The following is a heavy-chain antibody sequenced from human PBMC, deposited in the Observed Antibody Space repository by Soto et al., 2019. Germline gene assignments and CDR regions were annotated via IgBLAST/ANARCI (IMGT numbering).Heavy chain of an antibody. CDR1: GGSISSSSYY. CDR2: IYYSGST. V-gene: IGHV4-39*01. Sequence: QLQLQESGPGLVKPSETLSLTCTVSGGSISSSSYYWGWIRQPPGKGLEWIGSIYYSGSTYYNPSLKSRVTISVDTSKNQFSLKLSSVTAADTAVYYCLVYSSYDDAFDIWGQGTMVTVSS. D-gene: IGHD6-6*01. J-gene: IGHJ3*02. CDR3: LVYSSYDDAFDI.